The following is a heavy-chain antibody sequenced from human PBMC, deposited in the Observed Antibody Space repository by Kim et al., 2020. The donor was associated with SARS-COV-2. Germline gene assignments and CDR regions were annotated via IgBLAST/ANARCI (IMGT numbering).Heavy chain of an antibody. CDR3: VRSHYSASSGYYYDY. V-gene: IGHV3-74*01. CDR1: GFTFSNYW. Sequence: GGSLRLSCAASGFTFSNYWIHWVRQAPGKGLVWVSRINTDGSTTTYADSVQGRFTISRDNAKSTLLLQMNSLKAEDTAVYYCVRSHYSASSGYYYDYWGQGTLVTVSS. J-gene: IGHJ4*02. D-gene: IGHD3-22*01. CDR2: INTDGSTT.